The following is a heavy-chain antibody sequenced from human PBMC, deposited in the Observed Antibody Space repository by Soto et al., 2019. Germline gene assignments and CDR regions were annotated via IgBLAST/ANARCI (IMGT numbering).Heavy chain of an antibody. CDR3: ARDFFRDWNYGPNNWFDP. Sequence: SETLSLTCTVSGGSISSYYWSWIRQPAGKGLEWIGRIYTSGSTNYNPSLKSRVTMSVDTSKNQFSLKLSSVTAADTAVYYCARDFFRDWNYGPNNWFDPWGQGTLVTVSS. D-gene: IGHD1-7*01. CDR1: GGSISSYY. J-gene: IGHJ5*02. V-gene: IGHV4-4*07. CDR2: IYTSGST.